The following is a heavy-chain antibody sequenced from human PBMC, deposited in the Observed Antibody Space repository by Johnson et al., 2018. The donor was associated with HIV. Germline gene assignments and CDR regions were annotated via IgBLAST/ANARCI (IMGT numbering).Heavy chain of an antibody. V-gene: IGHV3-20*04. Sequence: EQLVESGGGVVRPGGSLRLSCAASGFTFDDYGMSWVRQAPGKGLEWVSGINWNGGSTGYADSVKGRFTISRDNAKNSPYLKMNSLRAEDTALYYCARDPLLCCGGDCYSSFVGAVDMWGQGTMVTVSS. J-gene: IGHJ3*02. CDR1: GFTFDDYG. CDR2: INWNGGST. CDR3: ARDPLLCCGGDCYSSFVGAVDM. D-gene: IGHD2-21*02.